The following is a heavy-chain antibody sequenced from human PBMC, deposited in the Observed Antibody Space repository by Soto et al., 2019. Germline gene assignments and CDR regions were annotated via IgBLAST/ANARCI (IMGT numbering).Heavy chain of an antibody. CDR3: AKNYLGSSTVFDF. Sequence: GGSLRLSCAVYGFTLSNYGMHWVRQAPGKGLEWVALISDDGTNKYFVDSVKGRFTISRDNSRNMVYLQMNRLRAEDTAVYYCAKNYLGSSTVFDFCGQGTLVTVSS. CDR1: GFTLSNYG. D-gene: IGHD2-2*01. J-gene: IGHJ3*01. V-gene: IGHV3-30*19. CDR2: ISDDGTNK.